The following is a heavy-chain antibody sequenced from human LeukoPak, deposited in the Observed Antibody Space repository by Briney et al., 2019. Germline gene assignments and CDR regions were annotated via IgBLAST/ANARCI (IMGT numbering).Heavy chain of an antibody. D-gene: IGHD3-9*01. CDR3: ARLPRYFDSYYFDY. V-gene: IGHV4-34*01. Sequence: SETLSLTCAVYGGSFSGYYWSWIRQPPGKGLEWIGEINHSGSTNYNPSLKSRVTISVDTSKNQFSPKLSSVTAADAAVYYCARLPRYFDSYYFDYWGQGTLVTVSS. J-gene: IGHJ4*02. CDR2: INHSGST. CDR1: GGSFSGYY.